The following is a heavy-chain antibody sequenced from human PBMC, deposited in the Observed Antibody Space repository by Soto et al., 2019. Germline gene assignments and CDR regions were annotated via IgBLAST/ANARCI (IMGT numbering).Heavy chain of an antibody. CDR3: ARGETYLGV. J-gene: IGHJ6*02. CDR2: IIPIFGSR. D-gene: IGHD7-27*01. Sequence: QVQLVQSGAEVKMPGSSVKVSCKASRDTFSKYAFNWVRQAPGQGLEWMGWIIPIFGSRNYAEKFQGRVTITADESTSTAYMELRSLRFEDTAVYYCARGETYLGVWGQGTTVTVSS. CDR1: RDTFSKYA. V-gene: IGHV1-69*01.